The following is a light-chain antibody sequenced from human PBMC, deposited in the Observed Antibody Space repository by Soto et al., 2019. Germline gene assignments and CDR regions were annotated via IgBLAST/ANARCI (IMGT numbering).Light chain of an antibody. Sequence: EMVLTQSPGTLSLSPGERATLSCRASQSVSSRYLAWYQQKPGQAPRLLMYGASNRATGIPDRFSGSGSGTDFTLTISRLEPEDFAVYFCQQYGSSPPFTFGQGTKVDIK. CDR1: QSVSSRY. V-gene: IGKV3-20*01. J-gene: IGKJ2*01. CDR2: GAS. CDR3: QQYGSSPPFT.